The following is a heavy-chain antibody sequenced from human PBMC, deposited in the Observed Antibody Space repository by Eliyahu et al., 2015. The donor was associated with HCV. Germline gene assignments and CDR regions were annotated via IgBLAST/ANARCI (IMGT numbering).Heavy chain of an antibody. J-gene: IGHJ5*02. CDR2: INPSGGST. D-gene: IGHD3-10*01. Sequence: QVQLVHSGAEVKKPGASVNVSCKASGXXFTSHYIHWGXPPPGQGXXWXGIINPSGGSTTYAQKFQGRVTMTRDTSTSTVYMELSSLRSDDTAVYYCARGEYYYGSGGPSFDPWGQGTLVTVSS. CDR3: ARGEYYYGSGGPSFDP. V-gene: IGHV1-46*01. CDR1: GXXFTSHY.